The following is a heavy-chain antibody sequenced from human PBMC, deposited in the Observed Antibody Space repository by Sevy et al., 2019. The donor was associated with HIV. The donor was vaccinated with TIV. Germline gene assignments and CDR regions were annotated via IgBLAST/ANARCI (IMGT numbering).Heavy chain of an antibody. D-gene: IGHD5-12*01. CDR1: GGTFSSYA. V-gene: IGHV1-69*06. Sequence: ASVKVSCKASGGTFSSYAISWVRQAPGHGLEWMGGIIPIFGTANYAQKFQGRVTITADKSTSTAYMELSSLRSEDTAAYYCARGPKWLQDYWGQGTLVTVSS. J-gene: IGHJ4*02. CDR3: ARGPKWLQDY. CDR2: IIPIFGTA.